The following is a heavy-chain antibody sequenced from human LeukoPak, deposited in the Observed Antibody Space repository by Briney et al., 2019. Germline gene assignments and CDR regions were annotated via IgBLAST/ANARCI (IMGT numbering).Heavy chain of an antibody. CDR3: VRGSYGAYDY. CDR1: GFNFRYFW. V-gene: IGHV3-7*01. Sequence: AGGSLRLSCLGSGFNFRYFWMSWVRQAPGKGLEWVANINHDGRETYYADSVKGRFTVSRDNAKYSLYLQMNSLRAEDTAVYYCVRGSYGAYDYWGQGSLVTVSS. D-gene: IGHD4-17*01. J-gene: IGHJ4*02. CDR2: INHDGRET.